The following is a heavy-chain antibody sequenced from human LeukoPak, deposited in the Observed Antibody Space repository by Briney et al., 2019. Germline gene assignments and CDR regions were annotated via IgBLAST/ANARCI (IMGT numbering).Heavy chain of an antibody. J-gene: IGHJ3*02. CDR2: ISAYNGNT. V-gene: IGHV1-18*01. D-gene: IGHD5-24*01. CDR3: ARVSSPMEMATILGAFDI. CDR1: GYTFTSYG. Sequence: ASVKVSCKASGYTFTSYGISWVRQAPGQGLEWMGWISAYNGNTNYAQKLQGRVTMTTDTSTSTAYMELRSLRSDDTAVYYCARVSSPMEMATILGAFDIWGQGTMVTVSS.